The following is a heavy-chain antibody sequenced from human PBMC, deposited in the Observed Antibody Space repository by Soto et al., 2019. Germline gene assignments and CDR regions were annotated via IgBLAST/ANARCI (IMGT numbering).Heavy chain of an antibody. Sequence: PGGSLRLSCAASGFTFSTSAVSWVRQAPGKGLEWVSGISASGGTTDYVDSVQGRFTISRDNSKNTLYLQMSSLRAEDTAVYYCAKCNAFPSYFDYWAQGSLVPVSS. CDR1: GFTFSTSA. CDR3: AKCNAFPSYFDY. CDR2: ISASGGTT. V-gene: IGHV3-23*01. J-gene: IGHJ4*02. D-gene: IGHD3-16*01.